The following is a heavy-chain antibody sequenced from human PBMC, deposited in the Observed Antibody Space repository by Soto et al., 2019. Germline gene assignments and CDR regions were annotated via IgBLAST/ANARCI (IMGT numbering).Heavy chain of an antibody. Sequence: ASVKVSCKASGGTFSSYAISWVRQAPGQGLEWMGGIIPIFGTANYAQKFQGRVTITADKSTSTAYMELSSLRSDDTAMYYCARDTESNRYNDWGQGTLVTVSS. CDR3: ARDTESNRYND. CDR1: GGTFSSYA. CDR2: IIPIFGTA. J-gene: IGHJ1*01. D-gene: IGHD1-20*01. V-gene: IGHV1-69*06.